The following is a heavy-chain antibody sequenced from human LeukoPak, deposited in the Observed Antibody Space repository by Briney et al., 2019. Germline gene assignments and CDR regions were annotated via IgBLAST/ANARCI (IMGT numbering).Heavy chain of an antibody. D-gene: IGHD1-26*01. J-gene: IGHJ5*02. CDR3: ARGQGATVPQVGKNWFDP. V-gene: IGHV4-34*01. CDR2: VNEVGGT. CDR1: IDSFSNYH. Sequence: PSETLSLTRAVYIDSFSNYHWNWIRQTPSKGLEWIGEVNEVGGTNISPSLRNRVILSVDTSKNQFFLKLISVTVADTAVYYCARGQGATVPQVGKNWFDPWGQGTRVTVSS.